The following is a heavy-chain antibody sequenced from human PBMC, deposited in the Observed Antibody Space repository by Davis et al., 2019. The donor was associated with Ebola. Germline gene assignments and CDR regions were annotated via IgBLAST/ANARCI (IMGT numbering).Heavy chain of an antibody. D-gene: IGHD6-6*01. CDR3: ARDRSYSSSPFYYYMDV. Sequence: ASVKVSCKASGYTFTSYDINWVRQATGQGLEWMGWMNPNSGNTGYAQKFQGRVTMTRNTSISTAYMELSSLRSDDTAVYYCARDRSYSSSPFYYYMDVWGKGTTVTVSS. CDR2: MNPNSGNT. V-gene: IGHV1-8*01. CDR1: GYTFTSYD. J-gene: IGHJ6*03.